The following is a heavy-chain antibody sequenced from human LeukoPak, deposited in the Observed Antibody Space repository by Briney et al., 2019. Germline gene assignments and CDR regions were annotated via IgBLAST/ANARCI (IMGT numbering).Heavy chain of an antibody. J-gene: IGHJ4*02. D-gene: IGHD3-9*01. CDR3: ARVAYYDILTGYYETAENDY. CDR2: ISAYNGNT. CDR1: GYTFTSYG. V-gene: IGHV1-18*04. Sequence: ASVKVSCKASGYTFTSYGISWVRQAPGQGLEWMGWISAYNGNTNYAQKLQGRVTMTTDTSTSTAYMELRSLRSDDTAVYYCARVAYYDILTGYYETAENDYWGQGTLVTVSS.